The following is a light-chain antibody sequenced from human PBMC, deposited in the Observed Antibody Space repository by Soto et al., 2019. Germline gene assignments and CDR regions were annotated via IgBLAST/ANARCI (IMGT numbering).Light chain of an antibody. CDR2: GAS. CDR3: QQYNNWPLT. V-gene: IGKV3-15*01. CDR1: QSVSSN. J-gene: IGKJ4*01. Sequence: EIVMTQSPATLSVSPGERATLSCRASQSVSSNLAWYQHKPGQAPRLLMYGASTRATGIPARFSGSGSGTEFPLTISSLQSEDFALYYCQQYNNWPLTFGGGTKVEIK.